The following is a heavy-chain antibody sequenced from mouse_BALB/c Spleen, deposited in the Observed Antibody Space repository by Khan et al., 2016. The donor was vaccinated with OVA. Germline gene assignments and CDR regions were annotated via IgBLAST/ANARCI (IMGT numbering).Heavy chain of an antibody. Sequence: EVELVESGGDLVKPGGSLKLSCAASGFNFSSYGMSWVRQTPDKRLEWVASISRGGGYTYYADSVKGRFPISRDNAKNTLYLQMSSLKSEDTAMFYCTRAYYGNDYYAMDNWGQGTSVTVSS. J-gene: IGHJ4*01. V-gene: IGHV5-6*01. CDR1: GFNFSSYG. D-gene: IGHD2-9*01. CDR3: TRAYYGNDYYAMDN. CDR2: ISRGGGYT.